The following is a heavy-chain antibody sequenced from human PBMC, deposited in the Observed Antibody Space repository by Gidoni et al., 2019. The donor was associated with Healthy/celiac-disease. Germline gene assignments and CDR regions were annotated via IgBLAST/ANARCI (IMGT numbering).Heavy chain of an antibody. J-gene: IGHJ3*02. CDR3: ARPRGGDLPIEAFDI. V-gene: IGHV5-51*01. CDR2: IYPGDSDT. CDR1: GYSFTSYW. Sequence: EVQLVQSGAEVKTPGESLKISCKGSGYSFTSYWIGWVRQMPGKGLEWMGIIYPGDSDTRYSPSCQGQVTISADKSISTAYLQWSSLKASDTAMYYCARPRGGDLPIEAFDIWGQGTMVTVSS. D-gene: IGHD2-21*02.